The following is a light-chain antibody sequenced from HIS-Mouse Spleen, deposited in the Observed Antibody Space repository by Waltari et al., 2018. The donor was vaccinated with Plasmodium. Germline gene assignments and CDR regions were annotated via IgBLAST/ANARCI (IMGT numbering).Light chain of an antibody. CDR2: KAS. CDR1: QSISSW. CDR3: QQNNSDSWT. Sequence: DIQMTQSPSTLSASVGDRVTITCRARQSISSWWAWYQQKPGKAPKLLIYKASSLESGVPSRVSGSGSGTEFNLTISSLQPDDCATYDSQQNNSDSWTFGQGTKVEIK. V-gene: IGKV1-5*03. J-gene: IGKJ1*01.